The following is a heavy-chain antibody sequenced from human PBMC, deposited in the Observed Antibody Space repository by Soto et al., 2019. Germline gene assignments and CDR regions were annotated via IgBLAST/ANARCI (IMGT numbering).Heavy chain of an antibody. J-gene: IGHJ4*02. D-gene: IGHD6-13*01. CDR1: GFTFSSFG. Sequence: GGSLRLSCAASGFTFSSFGMHWVRQAPGKGLEWVAVISYDGSNKYYEDSVKGRVTISRDNAKNTLYLQMNSLRAEDTAVYYCAKEAGAAAGIYYFDYWGQGTLVTVSS. V-gene: IGHV3-30*18. CDR2: ISYDGSNK. CDR3: AKEAGAAAGIYYFDY.